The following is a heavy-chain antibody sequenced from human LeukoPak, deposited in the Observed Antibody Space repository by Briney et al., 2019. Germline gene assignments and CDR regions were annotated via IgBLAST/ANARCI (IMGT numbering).Heavy chain of an antibody. CDR3: ARGFVGQHLH. V-gene: IGHV3-48*03. CDR2: ISSTGSTI. J-gene: IGHJ4*02. CDR1: GFTFSSYE. D-gene: IGHD6-13*01. Sequence: GGSLRLSCAVSGFTFSSYEMRWVRQAQGKGLGWVSYISSTGSTIYYADSVKGRFPISRDNAKNSLYLQMNSLRAEDTAVYYCARGFVGQHLHWGQGTLVTVSS.